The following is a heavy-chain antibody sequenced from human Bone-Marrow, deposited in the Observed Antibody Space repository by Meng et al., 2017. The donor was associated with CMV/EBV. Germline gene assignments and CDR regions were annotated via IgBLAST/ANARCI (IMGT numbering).Heavy chain of an antibody. J-gene: IGHJ4*02. Sequence: ASVKVSCKASGYTFTRYDINWVRQATGQGLEWMGWMNPNSGNTGYAQKFQGRVTMTRDTSISTAYMELSRLRSDDTAVYYCALLKFSERLLGWGQGTLVTVSS. CDR3: ALLKFSERLLG. D-gene: IGHD3-3*01. V-gene: IGHV1-8*01. CDR2: MNPNSGNT. CDR1: GYTFTRYD.